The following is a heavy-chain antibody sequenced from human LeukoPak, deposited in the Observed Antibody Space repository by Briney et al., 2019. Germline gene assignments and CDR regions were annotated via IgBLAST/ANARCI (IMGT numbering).Heavy chain of an antibody. D-gene: IGHD2-15*01. CDR1: GFTFSNYW. J-gene: IGHJ4*02. CDR2: IKQDGSEE. V-gene: IGHV3-7*03. CDR3: ARGGSAHDN. Sequence: GGSLRLSCAASGFTFSNYWMSWVRQAPGKGLEWVANIKQDGSEEYYVDSVKGRFTISRDNAKNSLYLQMNSLRVEDTAMYYCARGGSAHDNWGQGILVTVSS.